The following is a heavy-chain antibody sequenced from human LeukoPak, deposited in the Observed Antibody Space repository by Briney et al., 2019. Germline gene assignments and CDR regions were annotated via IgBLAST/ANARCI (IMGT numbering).Heavy chain of an antibody. J-gene: IGHJ2*01. Sequence: PGGSLRLSCSASGFTFSSYAMHWVRQAPGKGLEYVSAINNNGGSTYYADSVKGRFTISRDNSKNTLYLQMSSLRAEDTAVYYCVKDRYDYVWGSYRSSWYFDLWGRGTLVTVSS. CDR1: GFTFSSYA. V-gene: IGHV3-64D*09. CDR2: INNNGGST. D-gene: IGHD3-16*02. CDR3: VKDRYDYVWGSYRSSWYFDL.